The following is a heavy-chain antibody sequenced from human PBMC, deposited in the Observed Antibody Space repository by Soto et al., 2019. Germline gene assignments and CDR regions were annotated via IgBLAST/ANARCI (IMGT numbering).Heavy chain of an antibody. J-gene: IGHJ4*02. V-gene: IGHV4-34*01. CDR2: NNHSGST. CDR3: ARDFSKWLRGGAKSFDY. D-gene: IGHD5-12*01. CDR1: GGSFSGYY. Sequence: SETLSLTCAVYGGSFSGYYWSWIRQPPGKGLEWIGENNHSGSTNYNPSLKSRVTISVDMSKNQFSLKLSSVTAADTAVYYCARDFSKWLRGGAKSFDYWGQGTLVTVSS.